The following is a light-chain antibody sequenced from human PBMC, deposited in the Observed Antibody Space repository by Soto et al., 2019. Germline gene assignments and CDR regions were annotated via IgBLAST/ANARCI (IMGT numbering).Light chain of an antibody. Sequence: EVVMTQSPATLSVSPGERVTLSCRASQSVRSNLAWYQQKPGQSPRLLIYGASTRATGIPARFSGSGSGTEFTLTISSLQSEDFATYYCQQYNNYPIFTFGPGTKVDFK. CDR2: GAS. CDR1: QSVRSN. J-gene: IGKJ3*01. CDR3: QQYNNYPIFT. V-gene: IGKV3-15*01.